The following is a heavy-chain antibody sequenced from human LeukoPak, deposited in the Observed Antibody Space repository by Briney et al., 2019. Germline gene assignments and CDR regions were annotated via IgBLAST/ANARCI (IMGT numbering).Heavy chain of an antibody. CDR1: GFTFSCYA. V-gene: IGHV3-30*02. J-gene: IGHJ6*03. Sequence: RGSLRLSCAASGFTFSCYAMLWVRQAPDEGRGWVAFIQDDGRKKCCADSVKGRFTVSRDKTKNTQYLQMISLRVEDTAIYYCAKDKNDSGDYSSMDVLGKGTTVTVSS. CDR3: AKDKNDSGDYSSMDV. CDR2: IQDDGRKK. D-gene: IGHD4-17*01.